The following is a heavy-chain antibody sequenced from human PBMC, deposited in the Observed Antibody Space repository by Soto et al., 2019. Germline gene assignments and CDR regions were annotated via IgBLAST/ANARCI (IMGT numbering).Heavy chain of an antibody. CDR1: GFTFSSYS. CDR3: ARFYYDSSGYLPSPYYYYYGMDV. CDR2: ISSSSSYI. V-gene: IGHV3-21*01. Sequence: GGSLRLSCAASGFTFSSYSMNWVRQAPGKGLERVSSISSSSSYIYYADSVKGRFTTSRDNAKNSLYLQMNSLRAEDTAVYYCARFYYDSSGYLPSPYYYYYGMDVWGQGTTVTVSS. D-gene: IGHD3-22*01. J-gene: IGHJ6*02.